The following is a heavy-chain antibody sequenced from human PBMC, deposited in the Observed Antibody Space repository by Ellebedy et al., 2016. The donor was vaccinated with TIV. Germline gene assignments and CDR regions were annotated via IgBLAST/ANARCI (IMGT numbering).Heavy chain of an antibody. J-gene: IGHJ4*02. D-gene: IGHD2-21*01. CDR2: VWHDGSKQ. CDR1: GFTFSDYG. V-gene: IGHV3-33*08. Sequence: PGGSLRLSCAASGFTFSDYGMHRVRQAPGKGLEWVALVWHDGSKQFYTDAVRGRFTISRDDSKNTVSLPMNSLRAEDTAVYYCTRDIRSHYFDCWGQGILVVVSS. CDR3: TRDIRSHYFDC.